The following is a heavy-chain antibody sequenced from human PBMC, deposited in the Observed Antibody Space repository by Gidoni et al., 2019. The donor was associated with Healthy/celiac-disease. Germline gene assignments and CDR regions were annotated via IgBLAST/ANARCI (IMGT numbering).Heavy chain of an antibody. V-gene: IGHV4-34*01. D-gene: IGHD3-22*01. J-gene: IGHJ4*02. CDR3: ARSTGYDSSGYYGGGFDY. CDR1: GGSFSCYY. Sequence: QVQLQQCGAGLLKPSETLSLTCAVYGGSFSCYYWSWIRQPPGKGLEWIGEINHRGSPNYNPSLKSRVTISVDTSKNQFSLKLSSVTAADTAVYYCARSTGYDSSGYYGGGFDYWGQGTLVTVSS. CDR2: INHRGSP.